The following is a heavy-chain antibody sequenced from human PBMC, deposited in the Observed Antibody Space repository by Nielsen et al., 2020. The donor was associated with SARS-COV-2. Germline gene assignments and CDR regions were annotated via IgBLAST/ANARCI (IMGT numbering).Heavy chain of an antibody. Sequence: SETLSLTCAVYGGSFSSYCWSWIRQPPGKGLEWIGEITHSGNTNFNPSLKSRVTMSVDTSKRQFSLKLSSVTAADTAAYYCARAPDYDVLTGSYSDAFDLWGQGTVVTVFS. D-gene: IGHD3-9*01. CDR3: ARAPDYDVLTGSYSDAFDL. J-gene: IGHJ3*01. CDR2: ITHSGNT. V-gene: IGHV4-34*01. CDR1: GGSFSSYC.